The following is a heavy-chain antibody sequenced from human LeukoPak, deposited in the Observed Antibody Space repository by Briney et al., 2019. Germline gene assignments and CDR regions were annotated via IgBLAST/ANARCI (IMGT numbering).Heavy chain of an antibody. J-gene: IGHJ1*01. CDR2: INSDGSST. D-gene: IGHD6-19*01. CDR1: GFTFSSYW. Sequence: GGSLRLSCAASGFTFSSYWMHWVRQAPGKGLVWVSRINSDGSSTNYADSVKGRFTISRDNAKNTLYLQMNSLRAEDTAVYYCARVPITLAGTRDAKYFQHWGQGTLVTVSS. CDR3: ARVPITLAGTRDAKYFQH. V-gene: IGHV3-74*01.